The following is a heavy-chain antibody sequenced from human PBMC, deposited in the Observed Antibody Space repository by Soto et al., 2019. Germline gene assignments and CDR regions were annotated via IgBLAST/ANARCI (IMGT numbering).Heavy chain of an antibody. D-gene: IGHD3-16*01. CDR3: VRDLALMADY. Sequence: WGCLPLSCAASVFNLNSYVIYWVRQAPGKGLQLLAQILYDGSKKHYADSVKGRFTITRDNSKKTVYLQMDSLRVDDTAMYYCVRDLALMADYWGQGTMVTVSS. CDR1: VFNLNSYV. V-gene: IGHV3-30*03. J-gene: IGHJ4*02. CDR2: ILYDGSKK.